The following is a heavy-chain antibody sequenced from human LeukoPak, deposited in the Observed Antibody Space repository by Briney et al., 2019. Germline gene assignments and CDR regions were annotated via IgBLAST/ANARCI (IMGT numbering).Heavy chain of an antibody. CDR1: GGSISSYY. V-gene: IGHV4-4*07. Sequence: PSETLSLTCTVSGGSISSYYWSWIRQPAGKGLEWIGRIYTSGSTNYNPSRKSRVTMSVDTSKNQFSLKLSSVTAADTAVYYCARDHCTNGVCYESRVYFDYWGQGTLVTVSS. D-gene: IGHD2-8*01. J-gene: IGHJ4*02. CDR2: IYTSGST. CDR3: ARDHCTNGVCYESRVYFDY.